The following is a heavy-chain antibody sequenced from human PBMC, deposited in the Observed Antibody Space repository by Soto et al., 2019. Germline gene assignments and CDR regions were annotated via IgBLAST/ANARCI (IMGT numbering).Heavy chain of an antibody. CDR1: GGSISSSNW. CDR2: IYHSGST. CDR3: ARGDCSGGSCYSVHI. D-gene: IGHD2-15*01. V-gene: IGHV4-4*02. J-gene: IGHJ3*02. Sequence: SETLSLSCAVSGGSISSSNWWSWVRQPPGKGLEWIGEIYHSGSTNYNSSLKSRVTISVDKSKNQFSLKLTSVTAADTAVYYCARGDCSGGSCYSVHIWGQGTMVTVSS.